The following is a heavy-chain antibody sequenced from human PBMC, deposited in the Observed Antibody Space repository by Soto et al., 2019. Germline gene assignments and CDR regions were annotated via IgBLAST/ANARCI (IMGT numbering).Heavy chain of an antibody. CDR2: VYITGST. CDR1: GRSVSSYY. CDR3: AREASGTYCNAF. J-gene: IGHJ4*02. V-gene: IGHV4-4*07. Sequence: SETLSLTCTVSGRSVSSYYWSWIRQPAGKGLEWIGRVYITGSTNYNPSLKSRVTMSVDTSKNQFSLKLSSVTAADTAVYYCAREASGTYCNAFWGQGTLVTVSS. D-gene: IGHD3-10*01.